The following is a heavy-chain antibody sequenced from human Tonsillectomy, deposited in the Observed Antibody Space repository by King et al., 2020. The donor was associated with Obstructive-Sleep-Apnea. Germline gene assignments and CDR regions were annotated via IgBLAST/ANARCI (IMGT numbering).Heavy chain of an antibody. V-gene: IGHV3-15*01. CDR3: STGAKRRAMDV. D-gene: IGHD1-26*01. CDR2: IKSRSDGGAI. CDR1: GFSFSGAW. J-gene: IGHJ6*02. Sequence: VPLVESGGGWVKPGGSLRLSCVASGFSFSGAWMSWVRQASGKGREWIGRIKSRSDGGAIEDAAVVKGRFTISRDDSKDTLYLQMNSLKIDDTAVYFCSTGAKRRAMDVWGQGTTVTVSS.